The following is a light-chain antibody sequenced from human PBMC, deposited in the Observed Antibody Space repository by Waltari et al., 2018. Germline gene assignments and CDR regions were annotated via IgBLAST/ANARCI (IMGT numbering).Light chain of an antibody. CDR1: SSDVGGYNY. V-gene: IGLV2-14*03. Sequence: TISCTGTSSDVGGYNYVSWYQQHPGKAPKLMIYDVSNRPSGVSNRFSGSKSGNTASLTISGLQAEDEADYYCSSYTSSSTLYVFGTGTKVTVL. CDR3: SSYTSSSTLYV. J-gene: IGLJ1*01. CDR2: DVS.